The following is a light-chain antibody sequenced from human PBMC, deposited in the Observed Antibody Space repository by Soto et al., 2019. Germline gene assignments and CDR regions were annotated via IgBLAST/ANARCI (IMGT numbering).Light chain of an antibody. V-gene: IGKV1-5*01. CDR2: AAS. J-gene: IGKJ4*01. CDR3: QEYDSYPIA. Sequence: DIQMTQSPSILSASVGDRVTITCRASQSVNRWVAWHQQKPGKAPNLLIYAASTLESGVPSRFSGSGFGTEFTLTISSLQPDDFANYYCQEYDSYPIAFGGGTKVEIK. CDR1: QSVNRW.